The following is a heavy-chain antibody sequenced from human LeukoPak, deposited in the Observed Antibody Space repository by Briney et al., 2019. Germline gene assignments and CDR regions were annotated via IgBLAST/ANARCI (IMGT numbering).Heavy chain of an antibody. Sequence: SETPSLTCTVSGGSISIGNYYWSWIRQPPGKGLEWIGYIYYSGSTYYNPSLKSRVTISVDTSKNQFSLKLSSVTAADTAVYYCARFRIAAAGDFDYWGQGTLVTVSS. D-gene: IGHD6-13*01. J-gene: IGHJ4*02. V-gene: IGHV4-30-4*01. CDR1: GGSISIGNYY. CDR3: ARFRIAAAGDFDY. CDR2: IYYSGST.